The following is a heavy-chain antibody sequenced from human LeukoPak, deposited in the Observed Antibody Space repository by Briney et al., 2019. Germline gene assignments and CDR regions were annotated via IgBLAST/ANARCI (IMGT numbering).Heavy chain of an antibody. V-gene: IGHV4-39*01. Sequence: SETLSHTCTVSGGSMSSGTYYWGWIRQPPGKGLEWIASIRYLGSTFYNPSLQSRVTISVDTPKNQFSLKLSSVTAADTAVYYCARLKMDTLAARVNAFDIWGQGTMVTVSS. CDR3: ARLKMDTLAARVNAFDI. CDR2: IRYLGST. CDR1: GGSMSSGTYY. D-gene: IGHD6-25*01. J-gene: IGHJ3*02.